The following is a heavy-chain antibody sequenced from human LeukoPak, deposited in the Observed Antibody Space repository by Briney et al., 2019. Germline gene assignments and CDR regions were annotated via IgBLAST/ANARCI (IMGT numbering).Heavy chain of an antibody. CDR3: ARDPGRVGYFDY. D-gene: IGHD1-26*01. CDR2: ISSSSSYI. J-gene: IGHJ4*02. V-gene: IGHV3-21*01. CDR1: GFTFISYS. Sequence: GGSLRLSCAASGFTFISYSMNWVRQAPGKGLEWVSSISSSSSYIYYADSVKGRFTISRDNAKNSLYLQMNSLRAEDTAVYYCARDPGRVGYFDYWGQGTLVTVSS.